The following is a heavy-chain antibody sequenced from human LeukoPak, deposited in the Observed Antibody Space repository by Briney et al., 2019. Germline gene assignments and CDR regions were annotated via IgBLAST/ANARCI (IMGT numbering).Heavy chain of an antibody. Sequence: SETLSLTCTVSGGSISSYYWSWIRQPPGKGLEWIGYIYYRGRTNYNPSLKSRVTISVDTSKNQFSLKLSSVTAADTAVYYCARGFDSSGYFIGYYFDYWGKGTLVTVSS. CDR2: IYYRGRT. CDR1: GGSISSYY. CDR3: ARGFDSSGYFIGYYFDY. J-gene: IGHJ4*02. D-gene: IGHD3-22*01. V-gene: IGHV4-59*01.